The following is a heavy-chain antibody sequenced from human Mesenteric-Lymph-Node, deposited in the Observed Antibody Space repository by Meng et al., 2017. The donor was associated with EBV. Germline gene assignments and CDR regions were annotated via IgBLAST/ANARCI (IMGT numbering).Heavy chain of an antibody. D-gene: IGHD3-3*02. Sequence: GLLDPSETLSLTCEASGVSFSGYHWSWIRQPPGKGLEYIGEISQSGDTTYNPSLKSRVTISVDRSRNQFSLKMASVTAADTAVYYCARGAIFGIVITYFDYWSQGTLVTVSS. CDR2: ISQSGDT. CDR1: GVSFSGYH. V-gene: IGHV4-34*01. J-gene: IGHJ4*02. CDR3: ARGAIFGIVITYFDY.